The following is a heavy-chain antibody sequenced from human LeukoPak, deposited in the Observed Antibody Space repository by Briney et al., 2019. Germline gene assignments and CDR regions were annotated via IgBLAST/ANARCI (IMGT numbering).Heavy chain of an antibody. V-gene: IGHV3-11*05. CDR3: ARVSGSHEPHFDY. Sequence: GGSRRLSWAPPGLTSSDYYRGWIRQAPGKGRGWVSYISSSSSYTNYADSVKGRFTISRDNAKNSLYLQMNSLRAEDTAVYYCARVSGSHEPHFDYWGQGTLVTVSS. J-gene: IGHJ4*02. CDR1: GLTSSDYY. D-gene: IGHD1-14*01. CDR2: ISSSSSYT.